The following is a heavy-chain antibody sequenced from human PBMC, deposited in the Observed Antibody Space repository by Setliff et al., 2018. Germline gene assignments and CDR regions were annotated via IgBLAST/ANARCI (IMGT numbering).Heavy chain of an antibody. CDR3: ARITFYVSSGYYYAPDF. CDR2: VSTYNGDT. D-gene: IGHD3-22*01. CDR1: GNSFSSFS. Sequence: ASVKVSCKASGNSFSSFSITWVRQAPGQGLEWMGWVSTYNGDTKYAQNFRGRVTMTTDMSTSTVYMELKNLRSDDTAVYYCARITFYVSSGYYYAPDFWGQGTLGTVSS. V-gene: IGHV1-18*01. J-gene: IGHJ4*02.